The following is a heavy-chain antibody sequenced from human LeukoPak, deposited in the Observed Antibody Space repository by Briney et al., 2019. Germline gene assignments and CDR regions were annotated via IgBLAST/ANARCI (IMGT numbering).Heavy chain of an antibody. V-gene: IGHV1-2*02. CDR2: INPNSGGT. Sequence: GASVKVSCKASGYTFTGYYMHWVRQVPGQGLEWMGWINPNSGGTNYAQKFQGRVTMTRDTSISTAYMELSRLRSDDTAVYYCAREGIVATISWFDPWGQGTLVTVSS. J-gene: IGHJ5*02. CDR1: GYTFTGYY. CDR3: AREGIVATISWFDP. D-gene: IGHD5-12*01.